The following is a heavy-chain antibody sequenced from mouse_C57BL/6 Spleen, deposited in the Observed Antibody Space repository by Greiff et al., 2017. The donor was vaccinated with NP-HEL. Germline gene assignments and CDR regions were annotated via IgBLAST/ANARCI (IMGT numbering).Heavy chain of an antibody. CDR3: AREGGVTTRTYYFDY. J-gene: IGHJ2*01. CDR1: GYTFTDYY. V-gene: IGHV1-26*01. D-gene: IGHD2-2*01. Sequence: EVQLQQSGPELVKPGASVKISCKASGYTFTDYYMNWVKQSHGKSLEWIGDINPNNGGTSYNQKFKGKATLTVDKSSSTAYMELRSLTSEDSAVYYWAREGGVTTRTYYFDYWGQGTTLTVSS. CDR2: INPNNGGT.